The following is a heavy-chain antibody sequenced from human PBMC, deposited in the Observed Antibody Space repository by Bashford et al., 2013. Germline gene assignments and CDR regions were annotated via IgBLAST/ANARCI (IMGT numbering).Heavy chain of an antibody. CDR3: ARRGQPYYDILTPYGGFDY. D-gene: IGHD3-9*01. CDR2: ISYDGSNK. J-gene: IGHJ4*02. V-gene: IGHV3-30*04. Sequence: VRQAPGKGLEWVAVISYDGSNKYYADSVKGRFTISRDNSKNTLYLQMNSLRAEDTAVYYCARRGQPYYDILTPYGGFDYWGQGTLVTVSS.